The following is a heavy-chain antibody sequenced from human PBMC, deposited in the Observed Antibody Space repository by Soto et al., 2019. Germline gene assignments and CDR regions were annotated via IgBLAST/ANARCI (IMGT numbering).Heavy chain of an antibody. Sequence: QVQLQEAGPGLVKPSETLSLTCTVSGGSNSSHYWNWIRQPPGKGLEWIGHIYDSGNTNYNPSLRSRVSISLDTSKKQFSLKLSSVTAADTAVYFCARSTVRHAFDIWGQGTMVAVSS. CDR3: ARSTVRHAFDI. CDR2: IYDSGNT. D-gene: IGHD4-4*01. J-gene: IGHJ3*02. CDR1: GGSNSSHY. V-gene: IGHV4-59*11.